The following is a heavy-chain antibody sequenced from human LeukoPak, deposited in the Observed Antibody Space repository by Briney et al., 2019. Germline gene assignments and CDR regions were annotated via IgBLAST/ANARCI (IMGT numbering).Heavy chain of an antibody. Sequence: GGSLRLSCAASGFTFSSYEMNWVRQAPGKGLEWVSYISSSGSTIYYADSVKGRFTISRDSAKNSLYLQMNSLRAEDTAVYYCARKPNYGDYEVYWGQGTLVTVSS. CDR2: ISSSGSTI. CDR3: ARKPNYGDYEVY. CDR1: GFTFSSYE. D-gene: IGHD4-17*01. J-gene: IGHJ4*02. V-gene: IGHV3-48*03.